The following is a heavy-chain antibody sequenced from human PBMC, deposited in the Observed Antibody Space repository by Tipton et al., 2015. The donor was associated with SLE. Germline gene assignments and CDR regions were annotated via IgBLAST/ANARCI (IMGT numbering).Heavy chain of an antibody. CDR1: GYTFTSYY. V-gene: IGHV1-46*01. Sequence: QVQLVQSGAEVKKPGASVKVSCKASGYTFTSYYMHWARQAPGQGLEWMGIINPSGGSTSYAQKFQGRVTMTRDTSTSTVYMELSSLRSEDTAVYYCAKVRSGCSSTSCYGWYYFDSWGQGTLVTVSS. CDR2: INPSGGST. CDR3: AKVRSGCSSTSCYGWYYFDS. D-gene: IGHD2-2*01. J-gene: IGHJ4*02.